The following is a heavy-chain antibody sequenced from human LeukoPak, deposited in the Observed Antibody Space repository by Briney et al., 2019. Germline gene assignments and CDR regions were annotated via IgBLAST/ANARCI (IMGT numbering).Heavy chain of an antibody. D-gene: IGHD2-2*01. CDR1: GFIFSNYW. J-gene: IGHJ4*02. CDR3: ARLVVPPGNRGWYYEH. Sequence: GGSLRLSCAASGFIFSNYWMSWVGQGPGEGLEWVANINQGGSEKYYVDSVKGRFTISRDNAKNSLDLQMNSLRVEDTAIYYCARLVVPPGNRGWYYEHWGQGTLVTVSS. V-gene: IGHV3-7*03. CDR2: INQGGSEK.